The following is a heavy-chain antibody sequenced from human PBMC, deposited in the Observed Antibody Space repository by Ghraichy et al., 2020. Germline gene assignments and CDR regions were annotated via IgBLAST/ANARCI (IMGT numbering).Heavy chain of an antibody. Sequence: GGSLRLSCAASGFTFSSYSMNWVRQAPGKGLEWVSSISSSSSTIYYADSVKGRFTISRDNAKNSLYLQMNSLRDEDTAVYYCARAATVYYCSSGSCYRYNWFDPWGQGTLVTVSS. CDR3: ARAATVYYCSSGSCYRYNWFDP. D-gene: IGHD2-15*01. CDR2: ISSSSSTI. V-gene: IGHV3-48*02. CDR1: GFTFSSYS. J-gene: IGHJ5*02.